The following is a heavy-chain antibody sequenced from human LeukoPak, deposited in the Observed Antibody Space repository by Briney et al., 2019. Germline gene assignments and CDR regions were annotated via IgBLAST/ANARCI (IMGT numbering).Heavy chain of an antibody. J-gene: IGHJ4*02. CDR2: ISYDGSNK. CDR1: GFTFSSYP. D-gene: IGHD6-19*01. CDR3: ARDRISGGGWSPGVDL. Sequence: GRSPRLSCAASGFTFSSYPMQWVRQAPGKGLERVAVISYDGSNKYYTDSVKGRFTISRDNSKNTLYPEMNSLRAEDTAVYYCARDRISGGGWSPGVDLWGQGTLVAVST. V-gene: IGHV3-30*04.